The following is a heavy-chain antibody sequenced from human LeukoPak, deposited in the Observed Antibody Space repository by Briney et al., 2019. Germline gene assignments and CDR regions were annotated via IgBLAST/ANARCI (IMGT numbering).Heavy chain of an antibody. Sequence: GGSLRLSWAASGFTFSSYAMTWVRQAPGKGLEWVSAISNSGGGTYYADSVKGRFTISRDNSKNTLYLQMNSLRAEDTAVYFCAKEFGSGYFDYWGQGTLVTVSS. CDR2: ISNSGGGT. J-gene: IGHJ4*02. CDR3: AKEFGSGYFDY. CDR1: GFTFSSYA. D-gene: IGHD2-15*01. V-gene: IGHV3-23*01.